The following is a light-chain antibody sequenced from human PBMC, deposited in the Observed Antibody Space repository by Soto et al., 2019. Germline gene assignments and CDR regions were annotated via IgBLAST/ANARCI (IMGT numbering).Light chain of an antibody. CDR3: QQYGSSF. Sequence: EIVLTQSPVTLSLSPGERATLSCRANQSIRTFLAWYQQKPGQTPRLLIYGASSRATGIPDRFSGSGSGTDFTLTISRLEPEDFAVYYCQQYGSSFFGGGTKVDI. CDR2: GAS. J-gene: IGKJ4*01. CDR1: QSIRTF. V-gene: IGKV3-20*01.